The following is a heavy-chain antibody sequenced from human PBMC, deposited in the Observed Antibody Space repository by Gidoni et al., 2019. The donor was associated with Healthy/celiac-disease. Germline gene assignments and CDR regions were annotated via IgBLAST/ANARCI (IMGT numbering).Heavy chain of an antibody. CDR2: IWYDGSNK. Sequence: QVQLVESGGGVVQPGRSLRLSCAASGFTFSSYGMHWVRQAPGKGLEWVAVIWYDGSNKYYADSVKGRFTISRDNSKNTLYLQMNSLRAEDTAVYYCARAPPLGQLVPYFDYWGQGTLVTVSS. D-gene: IGHD6-6*01. CDR1: GFTFSSYG. J-gene: IGHJ4*02. V-gene: IGHV3-33*01. CDR3: ARAPPLGQLVPYFDY.